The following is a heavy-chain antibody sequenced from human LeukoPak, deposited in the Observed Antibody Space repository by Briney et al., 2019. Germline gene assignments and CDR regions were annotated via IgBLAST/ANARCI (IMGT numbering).Heavy chain of an antibody. D-gene: IGHD5-18*01. Sequence: GGSLRLSCAASGFTFSSYAMHWVRQAPGKGLEWVAVISYDGSNKYYADSVKGRFTISRDNAKNSLYLQMNSLRDEDTAVYYCARGGSGYSYGKIDSWGQGTLVTVSS. J-gene: IGHJ4*02. CDR3: ARGGSGYSYGKIDS. CDR2: ISYDGSNK. CDR1: GFTFSSYA. V-gene: IGHV3-30*04.